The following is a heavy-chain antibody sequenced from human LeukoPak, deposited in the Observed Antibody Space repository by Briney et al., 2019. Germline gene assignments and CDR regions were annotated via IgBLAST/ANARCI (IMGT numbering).Heavy chain of an antibody. CDR3: AKVPAGIAAAGTPFDY. CDR2: NSGSGGST. J-gene: IGHJ4*02. V-gene: IGHV3-23*01. Sequence: GGSLRLSCAASGFTFNTYAMSWVRQAPGKWLEWVSSNSGSGGSTYYADSVEGRFTISRDNSKNTLYLQMNSLRAEDTAVYYCAKVPAGIAAAGTPFDYWGQGTLVTVSS. CDR1: GFTFNTYA. D-gene: IGHD6-13*01.